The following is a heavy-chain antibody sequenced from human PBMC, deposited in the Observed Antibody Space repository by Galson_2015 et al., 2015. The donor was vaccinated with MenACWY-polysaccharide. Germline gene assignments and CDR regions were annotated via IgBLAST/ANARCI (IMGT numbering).Heavy chain of an antibody. V-gene: IGHV3-7*01. CDR3: ARDQKTIGP. Sequence: SLRLSCAASGFTFSGYWMSWVRQAPGKGLEWVANIKQDGSANYYVDSVKGRITISRDNAKNSLYLQMNRLRAEDTAVYYCARDQKTIGPWGQGTLVTVSS. J-gene: IGHJ5*02. D-gene: IGHD1-14*01. CDR2: IKQDGSAN. CDR1: GFTFSGYW.